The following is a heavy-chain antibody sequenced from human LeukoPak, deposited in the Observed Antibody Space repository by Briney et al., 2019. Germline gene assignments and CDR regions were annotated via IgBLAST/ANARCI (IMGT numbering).Heavy chain of an antibody. CDR2: INPNTSGT. CDR1: GYTFTGYY. V-gene: IGHV1-2*02. CDR3: ARALGDTQGWSDP. J-gene: IGHJ5*02. Sequence: ASVKVSCKASGYTFTGYYMHWVRQAPGQGLEWMGWINPNTSGTDYAQKFQGRVTMTRDTSISTAYMELSGLKSGDTAVYYCARALGDTQGWSDPWGQGALVTVSS. D-gene: IGHD5-18*01.